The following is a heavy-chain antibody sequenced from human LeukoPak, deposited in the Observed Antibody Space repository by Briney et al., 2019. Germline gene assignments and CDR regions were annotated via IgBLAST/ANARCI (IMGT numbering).Heavy chain of an antibody. V-gene: IGHV3-48*01. D-gene: IGHD7-27*01. J-gene: IGHJ4*02. Sequence: RGSLRLSCAASGFIFTDYSINWVRQAPGKGLEWISYIDKTSSNIYYADSVKGRFTISRDNAKNSLYLQMNSLRAEDTAVYYCARESYWGSSAKGFDYWGQGTLVTVSS. CDR3: ARESYWGSSAKGFDY. CDR2: IDKTSSNI. CDR1: GFIFTDYS.